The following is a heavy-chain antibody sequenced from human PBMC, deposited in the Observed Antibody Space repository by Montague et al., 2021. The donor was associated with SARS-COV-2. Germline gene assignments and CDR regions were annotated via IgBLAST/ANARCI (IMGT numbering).Heavy chain of an antibody. Sequence: SLRLSCAASGFTFSSYRMSWVRQAPGKGLEWVANIKQAGSEKYYVDSVKGRFTISRDNAKNSLYLQMNSLRAEDTAVYYCARVPSSNWYFDYWGQGTLVTVSS. V-gene: IGHV3-7*01. J-gene: IGHJ4*02. CDR2: IKQAGSEK. D-gene: IGHD6-13*01. CDR3: ARVPSSNWYFDY. CDR1: GFTFSSYR.